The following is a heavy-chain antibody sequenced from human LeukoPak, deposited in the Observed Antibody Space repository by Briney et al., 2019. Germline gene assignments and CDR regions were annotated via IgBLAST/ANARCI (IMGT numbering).Heavy chain of an antibody. CDR1: GFTVRSNY. CDR3: ARDVSGVNYYDSSGLNWFDP. V-gene: IGHV3-66*01. J-gene: IGHJ5*02. D-gene: IGHD3-22*01. CDR2: IYSGGST. Sequence: GGALRLSCAASGFTVRSNYMSWVRQAPAKGLEWVSVIYSGGSTYYADSVKGRFTISRDNSKNTLYLQMNSLRAEDTAVYYCARDVSGVNYYDSSGLNWFDPWGQGTLVTVSS.